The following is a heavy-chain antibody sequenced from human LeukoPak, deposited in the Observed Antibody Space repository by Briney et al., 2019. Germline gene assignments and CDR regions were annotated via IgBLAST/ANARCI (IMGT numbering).Heavy chain of an antibody. CDR1: GGTFSSYA. J-gene: IGHJ6*02. CDR3: ARDQKVGATPYFGMDV. Sequence: SVKVSCKASGGTFSSYAINWVRQAPEQGLEWMGRIIPMLGTVNYAQKFQGRVTIIADKLTSTAYMELSSLRSEDTAVYYCARDQKVGATPYFGMDVWGQGTTVTVSS. V-gene: IGHV1-69*04. CDR2: IIPMLGTV. D-gene: IGHD1-26*01.